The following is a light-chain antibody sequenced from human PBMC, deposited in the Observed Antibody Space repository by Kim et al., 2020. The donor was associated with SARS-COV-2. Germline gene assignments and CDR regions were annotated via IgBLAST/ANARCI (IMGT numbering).Light chain of an antibody. J-gene: IGKJ2*01. V-gene: IGKV3D-15*01. CDR1: ERGRTN. Sequence: VAPGEIAGRSCKASERGRTNLAWFQQKPCKAPRLLLSGAVTRATGIPARFSGSGSGSELTLTISSLQSDDFAVDYCQQYDNQPYTFSQGTKLEIK. CDR2: GAV. CDR3: QQYDNQPYT.